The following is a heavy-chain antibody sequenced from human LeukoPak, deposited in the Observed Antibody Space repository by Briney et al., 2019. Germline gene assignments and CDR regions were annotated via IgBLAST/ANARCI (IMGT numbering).Heavy chain of an antibody. CDR3: ASLRSLLWFGEPRGWFDP. V-gene: IGHV4-31*03. CDR2: IYYSGST. D-gene: IGHD3-10*01. Sequence: SETLSLTSTVSGGSISSGGYYWSWIRQHPGKGLEWIGYIYYSGSTYYNPSLKSRVTISVDTSKNQFSLKLSSVTAADTAVYYCASLRSLLWFGEPRGWFDPWGQGTLVTVSS. J-gene: IGHJ5*02. CDR1: GGSISSGGYY.